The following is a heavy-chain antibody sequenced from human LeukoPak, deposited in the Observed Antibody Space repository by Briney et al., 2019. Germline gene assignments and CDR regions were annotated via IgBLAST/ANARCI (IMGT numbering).Heavy chain of an antibody. CDR1: GFTFSSSG. CDR3: ARDQQLVFDY. Sequence: GGSLRLSCAASGFTFSSSGMHWVRQAPGKGLEWVAVIWYDGSDKYYADSVKGRFTISRDNSKNTLILQMNSLRAEDTAVYYCARDQQLVFDYWGQGSLVTVSS. D-gene: IGHD6-13*01. V-gene: IGHV3-33*08. CDR2: IWYDGSDK. J-gene: IGHJ4*02.